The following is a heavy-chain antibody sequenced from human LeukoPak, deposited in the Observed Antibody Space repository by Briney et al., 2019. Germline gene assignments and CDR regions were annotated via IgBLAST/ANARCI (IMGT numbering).Heavy chain of an antibody. CDR1: GFTFSSYW. J-gene: IGHJ6*03. D-gene: IGHD3-3*01. CDR3: ASFVLEWLFDYYMDV. CDR2: IKQDGSEK. V-gene: IGHV3-7*01. Sequence: GSLGLSCAASGFTFSSYWMSWVRQAPGKGLEWVANIKQDGSEKYYVDSVKGRFTISRDNAKNSLYLQMNSLRAEDTAVYYCASFVLEWLFDYYMDVWGKGTTVTVSS.